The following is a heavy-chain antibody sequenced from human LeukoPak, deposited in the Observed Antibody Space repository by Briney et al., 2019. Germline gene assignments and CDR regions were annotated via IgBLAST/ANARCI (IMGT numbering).Heavy chain of an antibody. V-gene: IGHV3-21*01. J-gene: IGHJ5*02. CDR2: SSSSSSYI. D-gene: IGHD2-15*01. CDR1: GFTFSSYS. Sequence: GGSLRLSCAASGFTFSSYSMNWVRQAPGKGLEWVSSSSSSSSYIYYADSVKGRFTISRDNAKNSLYLQMNSLRAEDTAVYYCARDGVPIRYCSGSSCSGNWFDPWGQGTLVTVSS. CDR3: ARDGVPIRYCSGSSCSGNWFDP.